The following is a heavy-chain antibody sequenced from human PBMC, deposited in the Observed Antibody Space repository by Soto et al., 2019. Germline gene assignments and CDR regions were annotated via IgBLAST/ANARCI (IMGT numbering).Heavy chain of an antibody. J-gene: IGHJ6*02. Sequence: QVQLVESGGGVVQPGRSLRLSCAASGFTFSSYGMHWVRQAPGKGLEWVAVISYDGSNKYYADSVKGRFTISRDNAKNSLYLQMNSLRAEDTAVYYCARAGIVAAGEGGDGMDVWGQGTTVTVSS. D-gene: IGHD6-13*01. CDR2: ISYDGSNK. CDR3: ARAGIVAAGEGGDGMDV. CDR1: GFTFSSYG. V-gene: IGHV3-30*03.